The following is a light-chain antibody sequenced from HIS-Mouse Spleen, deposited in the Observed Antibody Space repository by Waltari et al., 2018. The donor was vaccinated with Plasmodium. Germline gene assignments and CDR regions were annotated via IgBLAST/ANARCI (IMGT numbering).Light chain of an antibody. Sequence: QSALTQPASVSGSPGQSITIPCTGTSSDVGGYHYVSWYQQHPGKAPKLIIYDVSNRPSGVSNRFSGSKSGNTASLTISGLQAEDEADYYCSSYTSSSTLVFGGGTKLTVL. CDR1: SSDVGGYHY. CDR2: DVS. V-gene: IGLV2-14*03. CDR3: SSYTSSSTLV. J-gene: IGLJ3*02.